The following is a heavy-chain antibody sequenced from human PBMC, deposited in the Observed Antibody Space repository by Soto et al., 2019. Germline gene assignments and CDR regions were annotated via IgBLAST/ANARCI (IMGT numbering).Heavy chain of an antibody. CDR2: IIPIFGTA. Sequence: SVNVSCKASGGTFSSYAISWVRQAPGQGLEWMGGIIPIFGTANYAQKFQGRVTITADESTSTAYMELSSLRSEDTAVYYCARERYCSSTSCYPPRYYYYGMDVWGQWTTVTVS. D-gene: IGHD2-2*01. CDR1: GGTFSSYA. J-gene: IGHJ6*02. V-gene: IGHV1-69*13. CDR3: ARERYCSSTSCYPPRYYYYGMDV.